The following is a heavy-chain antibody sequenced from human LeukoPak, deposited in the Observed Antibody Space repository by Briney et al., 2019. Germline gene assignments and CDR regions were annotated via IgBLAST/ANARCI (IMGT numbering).Heavy chain of an antibody. Sequence: PSETLSLTCTVSGGSISSYYWSWIRQPPGKGLEWIGYIYYSGSTNYNPSLKSRVTISVDTSKNQFSLKLSSVTAADTAVYYCARMTTVVTPFDYWGQGTLVTVSS. J-gene: IGHJ4*02. CDR1: GGSISSYY. CDR2: IYYSGST. CDR3: ARMTTVVTPFDY. V-gene: IGHV4-59*01. D-gene: IGHD4-23*01.